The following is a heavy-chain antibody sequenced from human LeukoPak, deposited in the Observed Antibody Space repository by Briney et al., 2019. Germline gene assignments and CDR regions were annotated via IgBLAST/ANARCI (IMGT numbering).Heavy chain of an antibody. D-gene: IGHD4-23*01. V-gene: IGHV3-30*18. CDR3: TKGGGISANPLDP. J-gene: IGHJ5*02. CDR1: GFSLWTSG. Sequence: GGSLRLSCAASGFSLWTSGIHWVRQAPGKGLEWLARTTDDGTDTNHAASVQGRFTISTPTSKNTVYPQMNSLRPAAPAVYYCTKGGGISANPLDPWGQGTLVIVSS. CDR2: TTDDGTDT.